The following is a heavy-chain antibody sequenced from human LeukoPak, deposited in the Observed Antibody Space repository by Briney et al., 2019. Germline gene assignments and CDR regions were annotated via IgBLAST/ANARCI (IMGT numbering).Heavy chain of an antibody. CDR3: ARDCPTVTTFGY. CDR1: GGTFSSYA. V-gene: IGHV1-69*13. Sequence: SVKVSCKASGGTFSSYAISWVRQAPGQGLEWMGGIIPIFGTANYAQKFQGRVTITADESTSTAYMELSSLRSEDAAVYYCARDCPTVTTFGYWGQGTLVTVSS. CDR2: IIPIFGTA. J-gene: IGHJ4*02. D-gene: IGHD4-17*01.